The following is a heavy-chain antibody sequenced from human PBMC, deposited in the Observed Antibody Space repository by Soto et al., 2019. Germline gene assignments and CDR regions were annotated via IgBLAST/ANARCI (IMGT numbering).Heavy chain of an antibody. CDR3: ATSYDSSGYYYYGMDV. CDR1: GFTFTSSA. D-gene: IGHD3-22*01. CDR2: IVVGSGNT. J-gene: IGHJ6*02. V-gene: IGHV1-58*02. Sequence: GASVKVSCKASGFTFTSSAMQWVRQARGQRLEWIGWIVVGSGNTNYAQKFQERVTITRDMSTSTAYMELSSLRSEDTAVYYCATSYDSSGYYYYGMDVWGQGSTATVSS.